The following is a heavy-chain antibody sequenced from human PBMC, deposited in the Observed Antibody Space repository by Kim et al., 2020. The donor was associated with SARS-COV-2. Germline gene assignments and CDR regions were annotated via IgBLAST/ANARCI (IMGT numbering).Heavy chain of an antibody. CDR3: AKDLKQWRTSFDY. J-gene: IGHJ4*01. CDR2: ISGGGGST. CDR1: GFTFSSYS. V-gene: IGHV3-23*01. D-gene: IGHD6-19*01. Sequence: GGSLRLSCAASGFTFSSYSMSWVRQAPGKGLEWVSAISGGGGSTYYADSVKGRFTISRDNSKNTLYLQMNSLRAEDTAVYYCAKDLKQWRTSFDYWGQGTLVTVSS.